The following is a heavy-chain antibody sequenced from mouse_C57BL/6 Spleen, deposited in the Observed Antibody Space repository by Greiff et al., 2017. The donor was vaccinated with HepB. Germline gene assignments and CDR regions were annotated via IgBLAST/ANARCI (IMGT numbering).Heavy chain of an antibody. CDR3: AKGTAQATFAY. V-gene: IGHV1-64*01. CDR1: GYTFTSYW. Sequence: VQLQQSGAELVKPGASVKLSCKASGYTFTSYWMHWVKQRPGQGLEWIGMIHPNSGSTNYNEKFKSKATLTVDKSSSTAYMQLSSLTSEDSAVYYCAKGTAQATFAYLGQGTLVTVSA. CDR2: IHPNSGST. D-gene: IGHD3-2*02. J-gene: IGHJ3*01.